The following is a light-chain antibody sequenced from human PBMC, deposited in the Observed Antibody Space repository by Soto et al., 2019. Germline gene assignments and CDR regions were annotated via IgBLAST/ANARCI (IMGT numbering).Light chain of an antibody. CDR3: QPFNDWPRT. Sequence: EIVMTQSPDTLSVSPGERATLSCRASQSVSSNIAWYQQKPGQAPRLILPGAATRATDIPARFSGSGSGTEFTLTITSLQSEDFAVYYCQPFNDWPRTFGPGTKVEIK. J-gene: IGKJ1*01. V-gene: IGKV3-15*01. CDR1: QSVSSN. CDR2: GAA.